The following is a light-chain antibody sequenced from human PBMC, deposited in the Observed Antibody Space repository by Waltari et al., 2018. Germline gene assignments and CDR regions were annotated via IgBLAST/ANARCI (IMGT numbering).Light chain of an antibody. CDR3: QNHERLPAM. CDR2: AAS. CDR1: QSLSRY. Sequence: SCRDSQSLSRYLAWYQQKPGQAPRLLIYAASSRATGIPDRFSGSGSGTDFSLTISRLEPEDFAVYYCQNHERLPAMFGQGTKVEIK. V-gene: IGKV3-20*01. J-gene: IGKJ1*01.